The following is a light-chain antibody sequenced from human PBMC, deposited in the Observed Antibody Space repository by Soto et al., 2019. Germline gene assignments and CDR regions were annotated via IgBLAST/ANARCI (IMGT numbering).Light chain of an antibody. J-gene: IGKJ4*01. CDR1: QSINSW. CDR3: QQYHNFPLT. CDR2: AAS. V-gene: IGKV1-5*01. Sequence: DIQMTQSPSTLSASVGDRVTITCRASQSINSWLAWYQQKPGKAPKLLIYAASSLESGVPSTFSGSGSGTDFTLTISSLQPDDFATYYCQQYHNFPLTFGGGTKVDIK.